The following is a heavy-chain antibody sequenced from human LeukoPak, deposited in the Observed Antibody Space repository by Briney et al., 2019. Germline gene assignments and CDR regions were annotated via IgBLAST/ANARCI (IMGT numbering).Heavy chain of an antibody. CDR1: GLTFSSYA. J-gene: IGHJ4*02. Sequence: GGSLRLSCAASGLTFSSYAMSWVRQAPGKGLEWVSAISGSGGSTYYADSVKGRFTISRDNSKNTLYLQMNSLRAEDTAVYYCAKGQDYYDSSGLWDYWGQGTLVTVSS. V-gene: IGHV3-23*01. D-gene: IGHD3-22*01. CDR3: AKGQDYYDSSGLWDY. CDR2: ISGSGGST.